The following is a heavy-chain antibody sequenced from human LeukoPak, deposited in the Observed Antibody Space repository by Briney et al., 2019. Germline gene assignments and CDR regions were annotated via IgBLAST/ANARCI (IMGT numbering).Heavy chain of an antibody. CDR1: GFTFSTYA. CDR3: AKTGARHSSSSNFDY. CDR2: ISGSGDRT. Sequence: GGSLRLSCAASGFTFSTYAMSWVRQAPRKGLEWVSAISGSGDRTYYADSVKGRLTISRDNSKNTLFLQMNSLRVEDTAVYYCAKTGARHSSSSNFDYWGQGTLVTVSS. D-gene: IGHD6-6*01. J-gene: IGHJ4*02. V-gene: IGHV3-23*01.